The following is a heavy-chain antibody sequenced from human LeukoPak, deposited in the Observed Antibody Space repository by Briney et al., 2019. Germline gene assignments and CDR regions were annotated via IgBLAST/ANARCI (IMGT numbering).Heavy chain of an antibody. CDR2: IYYSGST. Sequence: KASETLSLTCTVSGGSISSSSYYWGWIRQPPGKGLEWIGSIYYSGSTYYNPSLKSRVTISVDTSKNQFSLKLSSVTAADTAVYYCARDSGYSYGPDAFDIWGQGTMVTVSS. J-gene: IGHJ3*02. CDR3: ARDSGYSYGPDAFDI. D-gene: IGHD5-18*01. CDR1: GGSISSSSYY. V-gene: IGHV4-39*07.